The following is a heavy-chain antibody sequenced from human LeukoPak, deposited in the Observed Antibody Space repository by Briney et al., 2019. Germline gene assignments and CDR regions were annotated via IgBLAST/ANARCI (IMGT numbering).Heavy chain of an antibody. CDR3: ARTKPTPYYSGPGYHFDY. CDR1: GGSISSGGYY. CDR2: IYYSGST. J-gene: IGHJ4*02. Sequence: SETLSLTCTVSGGSISSGGYYWSWIRQHPGKGLEWIGYIYYSGSTYYNPSLKSRVTMSVDTSKNQFSLKLSSVTAADTAVYYCARTKPTPYYSGPGYHFDYWGQGTLVTVSS. D-gene: IGHD3-10*01. V-gene: IGHV4-31*03.